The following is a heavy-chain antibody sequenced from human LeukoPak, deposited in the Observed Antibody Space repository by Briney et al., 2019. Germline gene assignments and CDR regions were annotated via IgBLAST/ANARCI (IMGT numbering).Heavy chain of an antibody. D-gene: IGHD3-10*01. CDR2: INPNSGGT. CDR1: GYTVTGYY. V-gene: IGHV1-2*02. J-gene: IGHJ6*02. Sequence: ASVKVSCKASGYTVTGYYMHWVRQAPGQGPEWMGWINPNSGGTSYAQNFQGRVTMTRDTSISTAYMELSRLRSDDTAMFYCARGGSTWPNYYYYGVDVWGQGTTVTVSS. CDR3: ARGGSTWPNYYYYGVDV.